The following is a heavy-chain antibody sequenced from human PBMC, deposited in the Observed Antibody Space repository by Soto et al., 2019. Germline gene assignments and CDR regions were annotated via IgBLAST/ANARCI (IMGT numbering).Heavy chain of an antibody. CDR1: GGTFSSYA. D-gene: IGHD6-19*01. J-gene: IGHJ4*02. Sequence: GASVKVSCKASGGTFSSYAISWVRQAPGQGLEWMGGIIPIFGTANYAQKFQGRVTITADESTSTAYMELSSLRSEDTAVYYCAYSSGPAAHDFDYWGQGTLVTVSS. V-gene: IGHV1-69*13. CDR3: AYSSGPAAHDFDY. CDR2: IIPIFGTA.